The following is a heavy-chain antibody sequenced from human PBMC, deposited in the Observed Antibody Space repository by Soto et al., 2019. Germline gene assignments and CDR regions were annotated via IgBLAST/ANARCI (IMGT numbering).Heavy chain of an antibody. D-gene: IGHD4-17*01. CDR1: GGSISSGGYY. CDR3: ARDYGDYHDYYYYGMDV. CDR2: IYYSGST. V-gene: IGHV4-31*03. Sequence: QVQLQESGPGLVKPSQTLSLTCTVSGGSISSGGYYWSWIRQHPGKGLEWIGYIYYSGSTYYNPSLKSRVTISVGTSKNQFSLKLSSVTAADTAVYYCARDYGDYHDYYYYGMDVWGQGTTVTVSS. J-gene: IGHJ6*02.